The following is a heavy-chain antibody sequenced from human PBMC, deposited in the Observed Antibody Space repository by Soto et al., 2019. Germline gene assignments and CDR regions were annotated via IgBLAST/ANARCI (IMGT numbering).Heavy chain of an antibody. J-gene: IGHJ4*02. V-gene: IGHV3-48*02. CDR3: ARDLGWAFDS. CDR2: IGGSGGSI. D-gene: IGHD1-26*01. Sequence: GGSLRLSCAASGFTFSTFSMNWVRQAPGKGLEWLSYIGGSGGSISYADSVKGRFTISRENGKNTLYLQMSSLRDEDTAVYYCARDLGWAFDSWGEGALFTVS. CDR1: GFTFSTFS.